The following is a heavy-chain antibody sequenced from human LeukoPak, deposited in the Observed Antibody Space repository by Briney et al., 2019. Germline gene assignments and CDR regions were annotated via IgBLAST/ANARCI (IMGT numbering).Heavy chain of an antibody. V-gene: IGHV1-69*05. J-gene: IGHJ6*03. CDR2: IIPIFGTA. Sequence: GASVKVSCKASGYTFTSYGISWVRQAPGQGLEWMGGIIPIFGTANYAQKFQGRVTITTDESTSTAYMELSSLRSEDTAVYYCARAQDRGYCSGGSCYAPHFNYYYYYMDVWGKGTTVTVSS. CDR1: GYTFTSYG. D-gene: IGHD2-15*01. CDR3: ARAQDRGYCSGGSCYAPHFNYYYYYMDV.